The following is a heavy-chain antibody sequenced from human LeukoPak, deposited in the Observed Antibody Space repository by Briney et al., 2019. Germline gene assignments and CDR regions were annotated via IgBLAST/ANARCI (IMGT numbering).Heavy chain of an antibody. CDR3: ARDRLVRGDSCDY. V-gene: IGHV1-2*02. D-gene: IGHD3-10*01. J-gene: IGHJ4*02. CDR2: INPNSGGT. Sequence: ASVKVSCKASGYTFTGYYMHWVRPAPGQGLEWMGWINPNSGGTNYAQKFQGRVTMTRDTSISTAYMELSRLRSDDTAVYYCARDRLVRGDSCDYWGQGTLFTVSS. CDR1: GYTFTGYY.